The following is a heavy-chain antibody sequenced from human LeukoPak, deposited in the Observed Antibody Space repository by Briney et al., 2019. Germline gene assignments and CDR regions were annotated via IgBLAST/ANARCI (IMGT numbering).Heavy chain of an antibody. D-gene: IGHD4-17*01. Sequence: GGSLRLSCAASGFTFSSFGMHWVRQAPGKGLEWVAVLSFDGTTKYYTDSVKGRFTISRDNSKNTLYLQMNSLRDEDTAVYYCATDSHYAFDFWGLGTLVTVSS. CDR1: GFTFSSFG. V-gene: IGHV3-30*03. CDR2: LSFDGTTK. CDR3: ATDSHYAFDF. J-gene: IGHJ4*02.